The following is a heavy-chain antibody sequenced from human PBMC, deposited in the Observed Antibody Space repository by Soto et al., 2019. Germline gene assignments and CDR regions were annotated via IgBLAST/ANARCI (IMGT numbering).Heavy chain of an antibody. V-gene: IGHV5-51*01. D-gene: IGHD3-9*01. Sequence: GYSLKISCNPSVYSFSIYWIGWVRQLPGKGLEWMGIIYPSGSDARYSPSFRGQVIISADRSISTAYLQWSSLKASDTGRYYCERRVGSRWRYFGSWGPGTLVNVSS. J-gene: IGHJ4*02. CDR1: VYSFSIYW. CDR2: IYPSGSDA. CDR3: ERRVGSRWRYFGS.